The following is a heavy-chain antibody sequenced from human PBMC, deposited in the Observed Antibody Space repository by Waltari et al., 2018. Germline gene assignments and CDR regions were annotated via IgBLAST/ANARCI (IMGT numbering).Heavy chain of an antibody. CDR1: GFSFSDTW. J-gene: IGHJ4*02. CDR2: INKDGSTQ. V-gene: IGHV3-7*01. CDR3: ARHGDFCFDY. Sequence: EVQVVESGGDLVQPGGSLRLSCAASGFSFSDTWMGWVRQAPGKGLEWVANINKDGSTQYYVGSVKGRFTISRDNAKNSLYLQMNSLRAEDTAVYYCARHGDFCFDYWGQGILVTVSS.